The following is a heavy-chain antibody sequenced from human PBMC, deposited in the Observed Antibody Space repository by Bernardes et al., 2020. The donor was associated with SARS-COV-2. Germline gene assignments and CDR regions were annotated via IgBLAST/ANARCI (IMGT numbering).Heavy chain of an antibody. V-gene: IGHV4-59*01. Sequence: SETLSLTCSVSGGSIRTDYWNWIRQSPGKGLEWIAYIHNSGITNYNLSLKSRVIISMDTSKKQFSLKLTSVTAADTAVYYCARGSGNNFPFADWGQGTLVTVSS. CDR3: ARGSGNNFPFAD. J-gene: IGHJ4*02. CDR2: IHNSGIT. D-gene: IGHD1-26*01. CDR1: GGSIRTDY.